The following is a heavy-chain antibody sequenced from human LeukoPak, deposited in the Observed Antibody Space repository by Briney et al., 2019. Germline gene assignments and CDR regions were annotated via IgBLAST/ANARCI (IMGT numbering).Heavy chain of an antibody. V-gene: IGHV3-11*01. Sequence: NAGGSLRLSCAASGFSFSRYYMSWVRQTPGKALEWISYIPTSGISVQYADSVRGRFTASGDDAKNSLHLQMDSLRVEDTAVYYCTRAVGLGPGAHFDQWGQGALVIVSS. D-gene: IGHD1-26*01. CDR1: GFSFSRYY. CDR3: TRAVGLGPGAHFDQ. J-gene: IGHJ4*02. CDR2: IPTSGISV.